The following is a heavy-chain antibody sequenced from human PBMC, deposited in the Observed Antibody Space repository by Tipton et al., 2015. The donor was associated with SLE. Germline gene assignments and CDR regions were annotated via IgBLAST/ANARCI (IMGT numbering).Heavy chain of an antibody. Sequence: LRLSCTVSGGSISNGAYFWSCIRQHPGKGLEWIGNIYYSGSTNYKPSLKSRVGISIDTSKNHFSLNLRSVAAADTAVYYCASQRFQQTGDYFDYWGQGILVTVSS. CDR2: IYYSGST. J-gene: IGHJ4*02. D-gene: IGHD5-24*01. CDR1: GGSISNGAYF. CDR3: ASQRFQQTGDYFDY. V-gene: IGHV4-31*02.